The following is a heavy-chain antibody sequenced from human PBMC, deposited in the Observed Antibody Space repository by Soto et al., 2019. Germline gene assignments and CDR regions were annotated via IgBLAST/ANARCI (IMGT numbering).Heavy chain of an antibody. V-gene: IGHV4-61*01. Sequence: SETLSLTCTVSGCSVSSGSYYWSWIRQPPGKGMKWIGYIYCSGSTNYNPSLKSRVTISVDTSKNKLSLKLSSVTAADTAVYYCARTYGGNSDYWGQGTLVTVSS. CDR2: IYCSGST. CDR3: ARTYGGNSDY. D-gene: IGHD2-15*01. CDR1: GCSVSSGSYY. J-gene: IGHJ4*02.